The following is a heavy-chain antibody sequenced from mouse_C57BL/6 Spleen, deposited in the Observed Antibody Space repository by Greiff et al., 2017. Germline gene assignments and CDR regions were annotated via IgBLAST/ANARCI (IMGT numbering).Heavy chain of an antibody. J-gene: IGHJ1*03. CDR3: ARLGRGYWYFDV. CDR1: GFTFSDYG. CDR2: ISSGSSTT. V-gene: IGHV5-17*01. Sequence: EVKLVESGGGLVKPGGSLKLSCAASGFTFSDYGMHWVRQAPEKGLEWVAYISSGSSTTYYADTVKGRFTISRDNAKNTLFLHMTSLRSEDTAMYYCARLGRGYWYFDVWGTGTTVTVSS. D-gene: IGHD4-1*01.